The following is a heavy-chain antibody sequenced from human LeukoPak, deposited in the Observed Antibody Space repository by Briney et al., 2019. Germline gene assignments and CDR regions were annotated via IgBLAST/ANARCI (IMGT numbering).Heavy chain of an antibody. CDR2: ISGSGGST. V-gene: IGHV3-23*01. D-gene: IGHD6-19*01. CDR3: AKGLYSSGWYQVDAFDI. CDR1: GFTFSSYA. Sequence: GGSLRLSCAASGFTFSSYAMSWVRQAPGKGLEWVSAISGSGGSTYYADPVKGRFTISRDNSKNTLYLQMNSLRAEDTAVYYCAKGLYSSGWYQVDAFDIWGQGTMVTVSS. J-gene: IGHJ3*02.